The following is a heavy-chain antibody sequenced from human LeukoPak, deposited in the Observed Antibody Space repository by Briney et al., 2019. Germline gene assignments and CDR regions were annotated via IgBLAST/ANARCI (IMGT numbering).Heavy chain of an antibody. J-gene: IGHJ4*02. D-gene: IGHD5-12*01. CDR3: ARSGSGYDEDFDY. Sequence: SETLSLTCTVSGGSISSYYWSWIRQPPGKGLEWIGYIYYSGSTNYNPSLKSRVTISVDTSKNQFSLKLSSATAADTAVYYCARSGSGYDEDFDYWGQGTLVTVSS. CDR2: IYYSGST. CDR1: GGSISSYY. V-gene: IGHV4-59*08.